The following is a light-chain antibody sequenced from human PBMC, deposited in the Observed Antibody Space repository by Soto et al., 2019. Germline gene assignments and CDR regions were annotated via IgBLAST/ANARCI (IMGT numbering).Light chain of an antibody. J-gene: IGKJ5*01. V-gene: IGKV3-11*01. CDR2: GAF. CDR3: QQSNILPPLT. Sequence: EIVLTQSPATLSLSPGERATLSCRASQSVTNNLAWYQQKPGQPPRLLIYGAFNRAAGIPARFSGSGSGTDFTLTISSLEPDDSAVYYCQQSNILPPLTFGQGTRLEIK. CDR1: QSVTNN.